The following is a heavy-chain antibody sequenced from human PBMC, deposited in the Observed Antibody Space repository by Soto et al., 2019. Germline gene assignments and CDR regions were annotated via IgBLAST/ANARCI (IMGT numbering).Heavy chain of an antibody. D-gene: IGHD2-15*01. CDR1: GYTFTSYY. J-gene: IGHJ4*02. V-gene: IGHV1-46*01. Sequence: QVQLMQSGAEVKKPGASVKVSCKASGYTFTSYYMHWVRQAPGQGLEWMGIINPSGGSTSYAQKFQGRVTVTRDTSTTTVYMEMSSLRYEDTAVYYCAKDCRAGTRDCSGGRCYPGLYWGQGTLVTVSS. CDR2: INPSGGST. CDR3: AKDCRAGTRDCSGGRCYPGLY.